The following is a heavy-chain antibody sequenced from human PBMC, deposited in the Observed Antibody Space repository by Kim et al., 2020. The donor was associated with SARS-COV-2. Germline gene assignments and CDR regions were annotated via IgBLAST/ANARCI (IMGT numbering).Heavy chain of an antibody. J-gene: IGHJ4*02. D-gene: IGHD3-3*01. CDR1: GGSISSSNW. CDR2: IYHSGST. Sequence: SETLSLTCAVSGGSISSSNWWSWVRQPPGKGLEWIGEIYHSGSTNYNPSLKSRVTISVDKSKNQFSLKLSSVTAADTAVYYCARGFVTDAMYDFWSGYYRYFDYWGQGTLVTVSS. CDR3: ARGFVTDAMYDFWSGYYRYFDY. V-gene: IGHV4-4*02.